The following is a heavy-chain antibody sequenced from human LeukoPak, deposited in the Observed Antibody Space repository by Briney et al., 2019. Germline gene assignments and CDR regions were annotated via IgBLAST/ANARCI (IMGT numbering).Heavy chain of an antibody. J-gene: IGHJ4*02. CDR1: GFTFDDYG. D-gene: IGHD2-15*01. V-gene: IGHV3-20*01. CDR3: ARAYCSGGSCLELDY. Sequence: GGSLRLSCAASGFTFDDYGMSWARQAPGKGLEWVSGINWNGGSTGYADSVKGRFTISRDNAKNSLYLQMNSLRAEDTALYHCARAYCSGGSCLELDYWGQGTLVTVSS. CDR2: INWNGGST.